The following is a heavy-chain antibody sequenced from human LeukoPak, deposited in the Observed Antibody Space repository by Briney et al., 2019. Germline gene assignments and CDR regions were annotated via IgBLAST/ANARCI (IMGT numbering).Heavy chain of an antibody. CDR1: GFTFSGYS. D-gene: IGHD2-2*01. CDR2: ISSSRSYI. J-gene: IGHJ6*03. CDR3: ARVSDIVIVPADVRYYYYMDV. V-gene: IGHV3-21*01. Sequence: GGSLRLSCAASGFTFSGYSMNWVRHAPGKGLEWVSSISSSRSYIYYADSVKGRFTISRDNAKNSLYLQMNSLRAEDTAVYYCARVSDIVIVPADVRYYYYMDVWGKGTTVTVSS.